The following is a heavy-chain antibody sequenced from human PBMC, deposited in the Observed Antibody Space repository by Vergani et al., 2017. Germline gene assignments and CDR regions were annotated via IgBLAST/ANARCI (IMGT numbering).Heavy chain of an antibody. V-gene: IGHV2-5*01. CDR3: VHSSPPSRYFDL. CDR1: GFSLTTGGEG. Sequence: QITLRESGPTLVKPTQTLTLTCTFSGFSLTTGGEGVGWIRQPPGRALEWLAFVYWNDDERYSPSLKSRVTITKDTSKNEVILTMATMDPVDTATYYCVHSSPPSRYFDLWGRGTLVTVSS. CDR2: VYWNDDE. J-gene: IGHJ2*01.